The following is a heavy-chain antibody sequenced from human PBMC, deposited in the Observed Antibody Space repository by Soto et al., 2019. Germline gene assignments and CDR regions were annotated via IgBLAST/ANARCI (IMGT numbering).Heavy chain of an antibody. CDR1: GGSISSYY. D-gene: IGHD3-10*01. V-gene: IGHV4-59*01. Sequence: SETLSLTCTVSGGSISSYYWSWIRQPPGKGLEWIGYIYYSGSTNYNPSLKSRVTISVDTSKNQFSLKLSSVTAADTAVYYCARAPRGNYGSGSYFWGAFEIWGQGTMVTVSS. CDR3: ARAPRGNYGSGSYFWGAFEI. CDR2: IYYSGST. J-gene: IGHJ3*02.